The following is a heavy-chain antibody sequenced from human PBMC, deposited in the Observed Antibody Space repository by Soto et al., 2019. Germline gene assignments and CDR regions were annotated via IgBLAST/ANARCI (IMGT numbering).Heavy chain of an antibody. Sequence: SVKVSCKASGYTFTVYYMHWVRQAPGQGLEWMGWINPKSGGTMYPQKFQGRVTMTWDTSISTAYMALTRLRSDDTAVYYCARDLAKGGGSAGFDYWGQGTLVTVSS. CDR2: INPKSGGT. V-gene: IGHV1-2*02. D-gene: IGHD1-26*01. CDR3: ARDLAKGGGSAGFDY. J-gene: IGHJ4*02. CDR1: GYTFTVYY.